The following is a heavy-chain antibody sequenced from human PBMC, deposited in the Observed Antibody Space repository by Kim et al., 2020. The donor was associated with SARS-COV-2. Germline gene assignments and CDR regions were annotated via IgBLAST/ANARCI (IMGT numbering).Heavy chain of an antibody. J-gene: IGHJ6*02. CDR3: ANRITMFRRVSWYYYGMDV. V-gene: IGHV3-23*01. D-gene: IGHD3-10*01. CDR1: GFTFSSYA. CDR2: ISGSGGST. Sequence: GGSLRLSCAASGFTFSSYAMSWVRQAPGEGLEWVSAISGSGGSTYYADSVKGRFTISRDNSKNTLYLQMNSLRAEDTAVYYCANRITMFRRVSWYYYGMDVWDQGTTVTVSS.